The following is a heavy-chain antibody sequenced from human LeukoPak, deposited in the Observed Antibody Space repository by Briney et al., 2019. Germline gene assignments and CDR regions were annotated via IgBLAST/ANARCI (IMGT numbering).Heavy chain of an antibody. Sequence: MSGGSLRLSCAASGFTFSDYNMNWVRQAPGKGLEWVSYITNGGSTIHHADSVKGRFTISRDNAKKTLYLQMNSLRAEDTAVYYCARSIGLTGGGVDVRGQGTTVTVSS. J-gene: IGHJ6*02. CDR1: GFTFSDYN. CDR2: ITNGGSTI. CDR3: ARSIGLTGGGVDV. V-gene: IGHV3-11*01. D-gene: IGHD3-9*01.